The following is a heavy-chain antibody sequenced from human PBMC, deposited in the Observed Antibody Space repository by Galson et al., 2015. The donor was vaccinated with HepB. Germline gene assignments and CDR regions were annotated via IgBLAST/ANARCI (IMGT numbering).Heavy chain of an antibody. CDR2: INSDGSST. CDR1: GFTFSNYW. J-gene: IGHJ6*02. V-gene: IGHV3-74*01. Sequence: SLRLSCAASGFTFSNYWMHWVRQAPGKGLEWVSRINSDGSSTSYADSVKGRFTISRDNAKNTLYLQMNSLRADDTAVYYCARDLYYGSGSYYKYYYYYDGMDVWGQGTTVTVSS. D-gene: IGHD3-10*01. CDR3: ARDLYYGSGSYYKYYYYYDGMDV.